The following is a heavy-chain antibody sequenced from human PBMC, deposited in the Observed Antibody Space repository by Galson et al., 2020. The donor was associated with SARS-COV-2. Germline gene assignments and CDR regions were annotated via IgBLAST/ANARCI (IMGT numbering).Heavy chain of an antibody. CDR1: GFTFYDDA. V-gene: IGHV3-9*01. D-gene: IGHD4-4*01. CDR3: AKGYSNYVDY. Sequence: GGSLRLSCAASGFTFYDDAMHWVRQPPGKGLEWVSGISWNSGSIGYADSVKGRFTISRDNAKNTLYLQMNSLRTEDTALDYCAKGYSNYVDYWGQGTLVTVSS. CDR2: ISWNSGSI. J-gene: IGHJ4*02.